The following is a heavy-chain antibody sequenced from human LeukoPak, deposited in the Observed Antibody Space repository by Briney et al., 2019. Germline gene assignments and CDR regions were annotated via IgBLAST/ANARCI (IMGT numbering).Heavy chain of an antibody. CDR1: GYTFTGYY. Sequence: VASVKVSCRASGYTFTGYYMHWVRQAPGQGLEWMGWINPNSGGTNYAQKFQGRVTMTRDTSISTAYMELSRLRSDDTAVYYCARLNPYYDFWSGYNSYYYGMDVWGQGTTVTVSS. J-gene: IGHJ6*02. D-gene: IGHD3-3*01. V-gene: IGHV1-2*02. CDR2: INPNSGGT. CDR3: ARLNPYYDFWSGYNSYYYGMDV.